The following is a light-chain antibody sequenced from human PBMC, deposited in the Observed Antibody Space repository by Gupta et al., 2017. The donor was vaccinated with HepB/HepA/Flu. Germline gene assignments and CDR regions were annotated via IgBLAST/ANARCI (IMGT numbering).Light chain of an antibody. J-gene: IGKJ4*01. V-gene: IGKV1-33*01. Sequence: DIQMTQSPYSLSASVGDRVTITCQASQDISKYLHWYQQKPGKAPKVLIYDASNWETGVPSRFSGSGSGTDFTFTISSLQPEDFATYYCQQYDDLALTFGGGTKVEIK. CDR2: DAS. CDR3: QQYDDLALT. CDR1: QDISKY.